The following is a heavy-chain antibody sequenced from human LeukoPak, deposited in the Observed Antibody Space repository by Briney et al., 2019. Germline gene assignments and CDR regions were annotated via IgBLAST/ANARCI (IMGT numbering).Heavy chain of an antibody. Sequence: GGSLRLSCAASGFTFSSYWMNWARQAPGKGLEWVASINHNGNVNYYVDSVKGRFTISRDNAKSSLYLQMSNLRAEDTAVYFCARLYCTRTSCKLDYWGQGNLVTVSS. CDR2: INHNGNVN. CDR3: ARLYCTRTSCKLDY. CDR1: GFTFSSYW. D-gene: IGHD2-2*01. V-gene: IGHV3-7*03. J-gene: IGHJ4*02.